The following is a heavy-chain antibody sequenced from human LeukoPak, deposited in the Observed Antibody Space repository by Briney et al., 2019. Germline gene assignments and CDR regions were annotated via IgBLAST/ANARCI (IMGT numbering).Heavy chain of an antibody. CDR3: VRFLYLIAVAGTDAFDI. CDR1: GYTFTGYY. D-gene: IGHD6-19*01. V-gene: IGHV1-2*02. J-gene: IGHJ3*02. Sequence: RWASVKVSCKASGYTFTGYYMHWVRQAPGQGLEWMGWINPNSGGTNYAQKFQGRVTMTRDTSISTAYMELSRLRSDDTAVYYCVRFLYLIAVAGTDAFDIWGQGTMVTVSS. CDR2: INPNSGGT.